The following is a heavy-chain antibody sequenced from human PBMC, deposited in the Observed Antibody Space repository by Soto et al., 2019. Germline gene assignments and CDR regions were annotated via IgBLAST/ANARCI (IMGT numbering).Heavy chain of an antibody. D-gene: IGHD6-19*01. CDR1: GGSFSPYF. V-gene: IGHV4-34*01. J-gene: IGHJ2*01. Sequence: NLSETLSLTCAVYGGSFSPYFWSWIRQPPGKGLEWIGEINHSGSTNYNPSLTRRATLSVDTSKNQVSLKLTSVTAADTAVYYCARLASGWQYYYFDFWGRGTPVTVSS. CDR2: INHSGST. CDR3: ARLASGWQYYYFDF.